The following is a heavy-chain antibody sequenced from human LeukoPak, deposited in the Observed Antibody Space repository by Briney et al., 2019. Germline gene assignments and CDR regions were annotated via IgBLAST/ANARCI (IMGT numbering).Heavy chain of an antibody. V-gene: IGHV4-34*01. CDR1: GGSFSGYY. CDR3: ARGTNDSSGYYYGNWFDP. J-gene: IGHJ5*02. D-gene: IGHD3-22*01. CDR2: INHSGST. Sequence: SETLSLTCTVYGGSFSGYYWSWIRQPPGKGLEWIGEINHSGSTNYNPSLKSRVTISVDTSKNQFSLKLSSVTAADTAVYYCARGTNDSSGYYYGNWFDPWGQGTLVTVSS.